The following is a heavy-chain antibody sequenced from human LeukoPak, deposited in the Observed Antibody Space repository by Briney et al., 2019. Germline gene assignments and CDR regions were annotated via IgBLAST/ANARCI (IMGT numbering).Heavy chain of an antibody. CDR2: ISAYNGNT. D-gene: IGHD6-13*01. CDR3: ARDQAAAGTPYYYYYMDV. J-gene: IGHJ6*03. V-gene: IGHV1-18*01. CDR1: GYTFTSYG. Sequence: ASVKVSCKASGYTFTSYGISWVRQAPGQGLEWMGWISAYNGNTNYAQKLQGRVTMTTDTSTSTAYMELRSLRSDDTAVYYCARDQAAAGTPYYYYYMDVWGKGTTVTVSS.